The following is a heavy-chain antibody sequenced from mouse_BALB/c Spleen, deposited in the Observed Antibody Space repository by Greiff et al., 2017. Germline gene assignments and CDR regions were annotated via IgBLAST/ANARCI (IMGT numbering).Heavy chain of an antibody. CDR1: GYTFTSYW. J-gene: IGHJ3*01. CDR3: ARLGDYDRFAY. D-gene: IGHD2-4*01. V-gene: IGHV1-7*01. Sequence: VQLQQSGAELAKPGASVKMSCKASGYTFTSYWMHWVKQRPGQGLEWIGYINPSTGYTEYNQKFKDKATLTADKSSSTAYMQLSSLTSEDSAVYYCARLGDYDRFAYWGQGTLVTVSA. CDR2: INPSTGYT.